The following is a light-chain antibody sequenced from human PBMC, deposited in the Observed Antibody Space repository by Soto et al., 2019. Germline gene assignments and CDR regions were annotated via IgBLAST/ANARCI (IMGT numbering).Light chain of an antibody. J-gene: IGKJ4*01. V-gene: IGKV1-5*01. Sequence: DIQMTQSPSTLSASVRDRVTITCRASQSISTWLAWYQQKPGKAPKFLIYDASSLEVGVPSRFSGSGSGTEFTLTISSLQPDNFATYYCQHYSPQYPVTFGGGTKVDIK. CDR3: QHYSPQYPVT. CDR2: DAS. CDR1: QSISTW.